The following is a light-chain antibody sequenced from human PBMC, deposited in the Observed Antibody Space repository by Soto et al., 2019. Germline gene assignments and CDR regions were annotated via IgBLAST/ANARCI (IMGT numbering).Light chain of an antibody. CDR2: YND. CDR3: AAWDDSTKSHV. CDR1: SSNIGSNA. Sequence: QSVLTQPPSASGSPRQSVTISCSGSSSNIGSNAVNWYQQFPGKAPKLLIYYNDLLASGVSAHFSGSKSGTSASLAISGLQSEDEADYYCAAWDDSTKSHVFGTGTKVTVL. V-gene: IGLV1-36*01. J-gene: IGLJ1*01.